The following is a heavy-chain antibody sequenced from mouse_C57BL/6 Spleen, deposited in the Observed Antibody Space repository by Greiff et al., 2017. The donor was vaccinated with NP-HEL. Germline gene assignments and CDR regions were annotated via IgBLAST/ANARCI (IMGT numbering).Heavy chain of an antibody. CDR3: ARNDYDVYYAMDY. CDR2: IYPGSGST. Sequence: QVQLQQPGAELVKPGASVKMSCTASGYTFTSYWITWVKQRPGQGLEWIGDIYPGSGSTNYNEKFKSKATLTVDTSSSPAYMQLSSLTSEDSAVYYCARNDYDVYYAMDYWGQGTSVTVSS. J-gene: IGHJ4*01. D-gene: IGHD2-4*01. CDR1: GYTFTSYW. V-gene: IGHV1-55*01.